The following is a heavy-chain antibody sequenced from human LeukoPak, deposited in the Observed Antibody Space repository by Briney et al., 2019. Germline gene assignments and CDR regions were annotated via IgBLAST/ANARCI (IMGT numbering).Heavy chain of an antibody. CDR2: ISGSGGST. CDR3: AKDGYSGYDVFDC. J-gene: IGHJ4*02. D-gene: IGHD5-12*01. V-gene: IGHV3-23*01. CDR1: GFTFNNYA. Sequence: GGSLRLSCAASGFTFNNYAMSWVRQAPGKGLEWVSTISGSGGSTYYADSVKGRFTISRDKSKNTLYLQMNSRRVEDTAVYYCAKDGYSGYDVFDCWGQGTLVTVSS.